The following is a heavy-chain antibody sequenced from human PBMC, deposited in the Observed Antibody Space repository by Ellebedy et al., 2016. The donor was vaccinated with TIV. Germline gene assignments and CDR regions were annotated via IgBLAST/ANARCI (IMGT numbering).Heavy chain of an antibody. CDR1: GFTFSDYY. CDR3: AKAHRDGYNQYFDY. V-gene: IGHV3-11*05. D-gene: IGHD5-24*01. CDR2: ISSSSSYT. J-gene: IGHJ4*02. Sequence: GESLKISXAASGFTFSDYYMSWIRQAPGKGLEWVSYISSSSSYTNYADSVKGRFTISRDNSKNTLYLQMNSLRAEDTAVYYCAKAHRDGYNQYFDYWGQGTLVTVSS.